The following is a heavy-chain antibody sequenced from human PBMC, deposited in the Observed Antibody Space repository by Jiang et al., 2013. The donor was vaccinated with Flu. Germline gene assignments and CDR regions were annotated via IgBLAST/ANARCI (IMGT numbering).Heavy chain of an antibody. Sequence: LLKPSETLSLTCAVYGGSFSGYYWSWIRQPPGKGLEWIGEINHSGSTNYNPSLKSRVTISVDTSKNQFSLKLSSVTAADTAVYYCARAPPAPAYKKRSMDVWGQGTTVTVSS. CDR2: INHSGST. CDR1: GGSFSGYY. J-gene: IGHJ6*02. D-gene: IGHD2-2*01. V-gene: IGHV4-34*01. CDR3: ARAPPAPAYKKRSMDV.